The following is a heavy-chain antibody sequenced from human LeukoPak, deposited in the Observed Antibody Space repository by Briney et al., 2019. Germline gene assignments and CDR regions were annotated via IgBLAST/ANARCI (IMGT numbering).Heavy chain of an antibody. CDR3: ARSQHCSSTSCFGFDP. CDR1: GGSISSGDYY. CDR2: IYYSGST. J-gene: IGHJ5*02. Sequence: SETLSLTCTVSGGSISSGDYYWSWIRQPPGKGLEWIGYIYYSGSTYYNPSLKSRVTISVDTSKNQFSLKLSSVTAADTAVYYCARSQHCSSTSCFGFDPWGQGTLVTVSS. V-gene: IGHV4-30-4*01. D-gene: IGHD2-2*01.